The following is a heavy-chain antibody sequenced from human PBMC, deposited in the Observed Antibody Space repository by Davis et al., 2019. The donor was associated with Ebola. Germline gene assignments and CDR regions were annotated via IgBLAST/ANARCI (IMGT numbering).Heavy chain of an antibody. CDR1: GFNFHMFA. Sequence: GESLKISCAASGFNFHMFAMHWVRQAPGKGLEWVANIKQDGSEKYYVDSVQGRFTSSRDNAKNSLYLQTNSLRAEDTAVYYCARDGRWGSSWYWGYWGQGTLVTVSS. V-gene: IGHV3-7*01. J-gene: IGHJ4*02. D-gene: IGHD6-13*01. CDR2: IKQDGSEK. CDR3: ARDGRWGSSWYWGY.